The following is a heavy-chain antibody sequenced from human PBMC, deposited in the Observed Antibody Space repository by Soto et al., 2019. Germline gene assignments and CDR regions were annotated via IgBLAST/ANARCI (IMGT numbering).Heavy chain of an antibody. CDR3: ARFFIVRGYGGYAGIAP. Sequence: SGPTLVNPTQTLTLTCTLSGFSLSTSGMCVSWIRQPPGKALEWLARIDWDDDKYYSTSLKTRLTISKDTSKNQVVLTMTNMDPVDTATYYCARFFIVRGYGGYAGIAPWAQRTLVTVSS. V-gene: IGHV2-70*11. J-gene: IGHJ5*02. CDR1: GFSLSTSGMC. CDR2: IDWDDDK. D-gene: IGHD5-12*01.